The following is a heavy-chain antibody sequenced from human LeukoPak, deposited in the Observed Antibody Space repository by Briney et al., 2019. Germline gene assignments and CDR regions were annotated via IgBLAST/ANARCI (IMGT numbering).Heavy chain of an antibody. CDR3: ARVPNYDFWSGYYYFNY. CDR2: ISMSGSTI. Sequence: GGSLRLSCAASGFTFSDYFMSWIRQAPGKGLECVSYISMSGSTIYYADSVKGRFTVSRDNAKNSPYLQMNSLRAEDTAVYYCARVPNYDFWSGYYYFNYWGQGTLVTVSS. CDR1: GFTFSDYF. D-gene: IGHD3-3*01. J-gene: IGHJ4*02. V-gene: IGHV3-11*01.